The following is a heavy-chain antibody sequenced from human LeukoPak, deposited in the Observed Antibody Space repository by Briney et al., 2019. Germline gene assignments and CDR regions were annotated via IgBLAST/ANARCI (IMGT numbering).Heavy chain of an antibody. D-gene: IGHD3-10*01. Sequence: PSETLSLTCAVSGGSISSSNWWSWVRQPPGKGLEWIGEIYHSGSTNYNPSLKSRVTISVDKSKNQFSLKLSSVTAADTAVYYCARGGDGSGNLYYFDYWGQGTLVTVSS. CDR3: ARGGDGSGNLYYFDY. CDR1: GGSISSSNW. CDR2: IYHSGST. V-gene: IGHV4-4*02. J-gene: IGHJ4*02.